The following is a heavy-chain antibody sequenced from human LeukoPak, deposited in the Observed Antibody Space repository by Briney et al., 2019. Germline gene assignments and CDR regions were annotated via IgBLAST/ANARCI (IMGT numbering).Heavy chain of an antibody. CDR1: GFTFSGYA. CDR2: ISIGGDYT. Sequence: GGSLILSYAASGFTFSGYAMSWVRQAPGKGLEWVSGISIGGDYTYYADSVQGRFTISRDNSKNTLFLQMSNLRAEDTAKYYCAKLHSATITADFDNWGQGSLVIVSS. J-gene: IGHJ4*02. V-gene: IGHV3-23*01. D-gene: IGHD1-14*01. CDR3: AKLHSATITADFDN.